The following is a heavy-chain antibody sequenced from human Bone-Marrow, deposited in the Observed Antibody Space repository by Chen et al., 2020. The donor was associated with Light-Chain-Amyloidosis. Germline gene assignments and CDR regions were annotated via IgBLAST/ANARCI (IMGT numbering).Heavy chain of an antibody. J-gene: IGHJ4*02. CDR2: INHDGTRE. V-gene: IGHV3-7*01. CDR1: EFTFSSYW. D-gene: IGHD2-15*01. Sequence: EVRVVESGGGLVQPGGSLRLSCAASEFTFSSYWMHWVRQTPGKGLEWVANINHDGTREYYVDSVKGRFTISRDNTKNSLLLQMNSLRAEDTAVYYCARGFATDYWGQGTLVTVSS. CDR3: ARGFATDY.